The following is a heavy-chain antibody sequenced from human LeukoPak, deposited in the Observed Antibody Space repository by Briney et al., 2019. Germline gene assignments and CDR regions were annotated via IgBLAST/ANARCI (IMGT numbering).Heavy chain of an antibody. CDR3: ARSSARAKTSYYGMDV. D-gene: IGHD4/OR15-4a*01. CDR1: GFTFSSYA. V-gene: IGHV3-30*04. CDR2: ISYDGSNK. Sequence: GGSLRLSCAASGFTFSSYAMHWVRQAPGKGLEWVAVISYDGSNKYYADSVKGRFTISRDNSKNTLYLQMNSLRAEDTAVYYCARSSARAKTSYYGMDVWGQGTTVTVSS. J-gene: IGHJ6*02.